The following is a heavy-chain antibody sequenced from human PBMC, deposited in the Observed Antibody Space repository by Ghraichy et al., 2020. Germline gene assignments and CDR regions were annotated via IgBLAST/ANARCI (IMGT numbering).Heavy chain of an antibody. V-gene: IGHV1-2*02. CDR1: GYTFTGYY. D-gene: IGHD3-22*01. CDR3: ARETHFDSSGHDY. J-gene: IGHJ4*02. Sequence: ASVKVSRKASGYTFTGYYMHWVRQAPGQGLEWMGWINPNSGDTNYAQMFQGRVTMTRDTSISTAYMELSRLRSDDTAVYYCARETHFDSSGHDYWGQGTLVTVSS. CDR2: INPNSGDT.